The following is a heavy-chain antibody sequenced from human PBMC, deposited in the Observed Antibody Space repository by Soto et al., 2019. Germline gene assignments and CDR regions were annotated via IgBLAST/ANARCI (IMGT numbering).Heavy chain of an antibody. J-gene: IGHJ4*02. V-gene: IGHV3-53*01. CDR1: GFIVTNFY. D-gene: IGHD2-15*01. Sequence: DVQMVESGGGSIQPGGSLRLSCTASGFIVTNFYMSWVRQPPGKGLEWVSVIYTGDSAYYAESVKGRFTVSRDRSKNTFFLHMKSLTVEDTAVYYCARENPADSLVDSWGLGTQVIVSS. CDR2: IYTGDSA. CDR3: ARENPADSLVDS.